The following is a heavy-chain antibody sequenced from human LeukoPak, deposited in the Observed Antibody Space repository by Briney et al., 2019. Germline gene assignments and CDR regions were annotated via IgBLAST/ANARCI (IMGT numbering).Heavy chain of an antibody. CDR3: AKVGAVAAVEH. D-gene: IGHD6-19*01. J-gene: IGHJ1*01. Sequence: GGSLRLSCAVSGFIVSTKYMTWVRQAPGKGLEWVSVIYTGDTTYYADSVKGRFTISRDNSNNTLYLQMDGLRVEDTAVYHCAKVGAVAAVEHWGQGTLVTVSS. V-gene: IGHV3-66*01. CDR1: GFIVSTKY. CDR2: IYTGDTT.